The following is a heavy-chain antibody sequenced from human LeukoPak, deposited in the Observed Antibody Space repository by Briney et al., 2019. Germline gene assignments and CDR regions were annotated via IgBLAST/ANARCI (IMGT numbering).Heavy chain of an antibody. V-gene: IGHV3-64*01. CDR1: GFTFSSYA. J-gene: IGHJ4*02. Sequence: GGSLRLSCAASGFTFSSYAMHWVRQAPGKGLEYVSAISSNGGSTYYANSVKGRFTISRDNSKNTLYLQMGSLRAEDMAVYYCARDPGIAVAAYFFDYWGQETLVTVSS. CDR3: ARDPGIAVAAYFFDY. D-gene: IGHD6-19*01. CDR2: ISSNGGST.